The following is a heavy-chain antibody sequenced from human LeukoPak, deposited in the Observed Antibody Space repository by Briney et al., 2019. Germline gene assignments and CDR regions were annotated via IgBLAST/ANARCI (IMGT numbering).Heavy chain of an antibody. CDR3: ARVFDILTGYYIRAFDY. J-gene: IGHJ4*02. Sequence: GESLQIPCKGSGYSFTTYWIAWVRQMPGKGLEWMGIIYPDDSDTRYSPSFEGQVTISADKSISTAYLQWSSLKASDTAMYYCARVFDILTGYYIRAFDYWGQGTLVTVSS. CDR1: GYSFTTYW. V-gene: IGHV5-51*01. CDR2: IYPDDSDT. D-gene: IGHD3-9*01.